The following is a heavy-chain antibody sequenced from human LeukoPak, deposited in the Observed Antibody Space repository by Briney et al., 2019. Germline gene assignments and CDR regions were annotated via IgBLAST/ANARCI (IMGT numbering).Heavy chain of an antibody. D-gene: IGHD1-7*01. Sequence: SSETLSLTCSVSGDSINDHFWNWIRQSPGKGLEWIGEISGGGSTRYNPFLNSRVTISRDTSKNQFSLRLTSVTAADTAVYYCARDEGGTGTSDLGSWGQGTLVTVSS. CDR3: ARDEGGTGTSDLGS. CDR1: GDSINDHF. J-gene: IGHJ4*02. CDR2: ISGGGST. V-gene: IGHV4-59*11.